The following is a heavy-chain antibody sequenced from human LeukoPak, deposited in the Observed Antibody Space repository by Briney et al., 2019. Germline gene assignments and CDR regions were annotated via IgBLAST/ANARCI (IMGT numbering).Heavy chain of an antibody. CDR3: ARDGLVWFGELYYFDY. CDR1: GFTFSSYS. D-gene: IGHD3-10*01. CDR2: ISSSSSYI. V-gene: IGHV3-21*01. J-gene: IGHJ4*02. Sequence: GGSLRLSCAASGFTFSSYSMNWVRQAPGKGLEWVSSISSSSSYIYYADSVKGRFTISRDNAKNSLYLQMNSLRAEDTAVYYCARDGLVWFGELYYFDYWGQGTLVIVSS.